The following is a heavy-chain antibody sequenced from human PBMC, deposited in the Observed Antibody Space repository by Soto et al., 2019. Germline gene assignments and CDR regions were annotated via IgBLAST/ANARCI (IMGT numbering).Heavy chain of an antibody. Sequence: GLPSVPCVAVELTFVCRAISWVIQSPGEGLEWVSTITDTGGDAKYADSVRGRFAISRDNSRNTLYLQMSALSAEDSAIYFCVRGSKHYYPVSRIFDIWGGGTLVTVSS. CDR2: ITDTGGDA. V-gene: IGHV3-23*01. J-gene: IGHJ4*02. CDR1: ELTFVCRA. CDR3: VRGSKHYYPVSRIFDI. D-gene: IGHD1-26*01.